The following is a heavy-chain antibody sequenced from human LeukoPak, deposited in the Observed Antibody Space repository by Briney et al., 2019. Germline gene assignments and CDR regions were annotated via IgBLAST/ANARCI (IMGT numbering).Heavy chain of an antibody. Sequence: AGGSLRLSCAASGFTFSSYAMHWVRQAPGKGLEWVAVISYDGSNKYYADSVKGRFTISRDNSKNTLYLQMNSLRAEDTAVYYCARAPAYYDFWSGYQSRDNWFDPWGQGTLVTVSS. CDR2: ISYDGSNK. J-gene: IGHJ5*02. V-gene: IGHV3-30*04. CDR3: ARAPAYYDFWSGYQSRDNWFDP. CDR1: GFTFSSYA. D-gene: IGHD3-3*01.